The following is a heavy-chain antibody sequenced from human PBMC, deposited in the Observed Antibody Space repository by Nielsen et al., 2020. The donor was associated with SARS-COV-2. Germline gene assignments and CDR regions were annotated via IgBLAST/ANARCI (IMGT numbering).Heavy chain of an antibody. J-gene: IGHJ4*02. Sequence: GGSLRLSCAASGFTFDDYAMHWVRQAPGKGLEWVSGISWNSGSIGHADSVKGRFTISRDNAKNSLYLQMNSLRAEDTALYYCAAQSGYSSSWRFDYWGQGTLVTVSS. CDR3: AAQSGYSSSWRFDY. D-gene: IGHD6-13*01. V-gene: IGHV3-9*01. CDR1: GFTFDDYA. CDR2: ISWNSGSI.